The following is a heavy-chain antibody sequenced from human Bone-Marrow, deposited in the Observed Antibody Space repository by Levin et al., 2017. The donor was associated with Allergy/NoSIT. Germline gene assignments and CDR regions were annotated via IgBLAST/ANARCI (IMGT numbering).Heavy chain of an antibody. CDR2: ISVYNGNT. D-gene: IGHD2-8*01. J-gene: IGHJ5*02. Sequence: GGSLRLSCKASGYTFTRYGITWVRQAPGQGLEWMGWISVYNGNTNYAQKLQGRVTMTTDTSTSTAYLELRSLRSDDTAIYYCARDPRMETWGQGTLVTVSS. CDR1: GYTFTRYG. V-gene: IGHV1-18*01. CDR3: ARDPRMET.